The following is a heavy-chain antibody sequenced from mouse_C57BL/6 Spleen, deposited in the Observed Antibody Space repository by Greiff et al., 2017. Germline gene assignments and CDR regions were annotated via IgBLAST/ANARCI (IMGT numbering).Heavy chain of an antibody. V-gene: IGHV1-52*01. Sequence: QVQLKQPGAELVRPGSSVKLSCKASGYTFTSYWMHWVKQRPIQGLEWIGNIDPSDSETHYNQKFKDKATLTVDKSSSTAYMQLSSLTSEDSAVYYCARALANWDAWFAYWGQGTLVTVSA. CDR3: ARALANWDAWFAY. CDR1: GYTFTSYW. D-gene: IGHD4-1*01. CDR2: IDPSDSET. J-gene: IGHJ3*01.